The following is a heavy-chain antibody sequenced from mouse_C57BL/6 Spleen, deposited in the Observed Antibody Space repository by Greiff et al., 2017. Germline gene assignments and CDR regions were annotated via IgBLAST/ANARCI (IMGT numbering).Heavy chain of an antibody. V-gene: IGHV1-69*01. J-gene: IGHJ2*01. CDR1: GHTFTGYW. Sequence: QVQLQQPGAELVMPGASVKLSCTASGHTFTGYWMHWVKQRPGPGLEWIGEIDPSDSYTNYNQKFKGKSTLTVDKSSNTAYMQLSSQTSEDAAVYDCAREQGQDDWGQGTTLTVSS. D-gene: IGHD3-3*01. CDR2: IDPSDSYT. CDR3: AREQGQDD.